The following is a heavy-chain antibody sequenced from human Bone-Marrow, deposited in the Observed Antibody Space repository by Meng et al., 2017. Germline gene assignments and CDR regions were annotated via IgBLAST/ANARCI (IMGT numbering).Heavy chain of an antibody. CDR1: GYTFTGYY. V-gene: IGHV1-2*02. CDR3: DTYYYDSSGYSRVDDY. CDR2: INPNSGGT. J-gene: IGHJ4*02. Sequence: ASVKVSCKASGYTFTGYYMHWVRQALGQGLEWMGWINPNSGGTNYAQKFQGRVTMTRDTSISTAYMELSRLRSDDTAVYYCDTYYYDSSGYSRVDDYWGQGTLVTVSS. D-gene: IGHD3-22*01.